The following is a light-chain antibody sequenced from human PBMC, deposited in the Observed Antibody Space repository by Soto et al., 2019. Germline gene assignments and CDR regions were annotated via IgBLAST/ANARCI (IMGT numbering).Light chain of an antibody. J-gene: IGKJ2*01. CDR1: QSVSSY. CDR2: DAS. Sequence: EIVLTQSPATLSLSPGERATLSCRASQSVSSYLAWYQQKPGQAPRLLIYDASNRATGIPARFSGSGSGTDFTLTISSLEPEDFAVYCCQQRDTFGQGTKLEIK. V-gene: IGKV3-11*01. CDR3: QQRDT.